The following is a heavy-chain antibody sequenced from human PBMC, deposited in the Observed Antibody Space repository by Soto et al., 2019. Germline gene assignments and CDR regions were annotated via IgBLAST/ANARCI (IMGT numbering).Heavy chain of an antibody. Sequence: ITLKESGPTLVKPTQTLTLTCTFSGFSLSTSGVGVGWIRQPPGKALEWLALIYWDDDKRYSPSLKSRLTIAKDTSKNQVVPTMTNMDPVDTATYYCAHRLGYSGYLYFDYWGQGTLVTVSS. CDR2: IYWDDDK. J-gene: IGHJ4*02. D-gene: IGHD5-12*01. CDR3: AHRLGYSGYLYFDY. CDR1: GFSLSTSGVG. V-gene: IGHV2-5*02.